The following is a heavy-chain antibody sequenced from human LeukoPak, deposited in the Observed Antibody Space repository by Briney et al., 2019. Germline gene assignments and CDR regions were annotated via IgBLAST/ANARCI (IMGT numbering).Heavy chain of an antibody. D-gene: IGHD3-9*01. V-gene: IGHV3-23*01. Sequence: GGSLRLSCAASGFTFSSYWMSWVRQAPGKGLEWVSGISGSSGTTYYTDSVQGRFTISRDNSKDTLYLQMNSLRDDDTAIYYCAKSWSCVQYNDWLCYFDYWGQGTLVTVSS. CDR1: GFTFSSYW. CDR2: ISGSSGTT. CDR3: AKSWSCVQYNDWLCYFDY. J-gene: IGHJ4*02.